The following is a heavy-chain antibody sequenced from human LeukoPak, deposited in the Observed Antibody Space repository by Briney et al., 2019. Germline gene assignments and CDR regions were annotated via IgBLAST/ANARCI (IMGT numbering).Heavy chain of an antibody. CDR3: TKGRGI. J-gene: IGHJ4*02. Sequence: SETLSLTCAVYGGSFSGYYWSWIRQPPGKGLEWIGEINHSGSTNYNPSLKGRVTISVDTSKNQFSLKLSSVTAADTAVYYCTKGRGIWGQGTLVTVSS. D-gene: IGHD3-10*01. CDR1: GGSFSGYY. CDR2: INHSGST. V-gene: IGHV4-34*01.